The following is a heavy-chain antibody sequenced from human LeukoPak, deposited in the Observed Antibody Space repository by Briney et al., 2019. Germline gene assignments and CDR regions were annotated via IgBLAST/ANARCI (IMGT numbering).Heavy chain of an antibody. V-gene: IGHV4-31*03. Sequence: PSETLSLTCTVPGGSITSGGYYWSWIRQHPGKGLEWIGYIYNSGNTYYNPSLESRVTISVDTSKTQFSLRLTSVTAADTAVYYCARTRVAAAGLFVYWGQGTLVSVSS. D-gene: IGHD6-13*01. CDR2: IYNSGNT. J-gene: IGHJ4*02. CDR1: GGSITSGGYY. CDR3: ARTRVAAAGLFVY.